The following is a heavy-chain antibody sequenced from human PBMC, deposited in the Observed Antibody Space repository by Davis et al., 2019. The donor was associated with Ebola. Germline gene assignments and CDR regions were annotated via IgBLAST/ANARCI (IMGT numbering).Heavy chain of an antibody. Sequence: ASVKVSCKASGYTFTTSYIHWVRQAPGQGLEWMGIINPSSGSTTYAQNFQGRVTMTRDTSTSTVYMELSSLKSEDTAVYYCAGGGMGALRTYFDNWGQGTLVTVSS. CDR2: INPSSGST. J-gene: IGHJ4*02. V-gene: IGHV1-46*01. CDR1: GYTFTTSY. D-gene: IGHD1-26*01. CDR3: AGGGMGALRTYFDN.